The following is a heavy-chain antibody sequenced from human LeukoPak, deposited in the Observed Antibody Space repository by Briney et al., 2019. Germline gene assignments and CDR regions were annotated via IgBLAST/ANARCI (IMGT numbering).Heavy chain of an antibody. J-gene: IGHJ4*02. CDR2: IYYTGST. CDR3: ARGGSRQSSSSDFDY. Sequence: SENLSLTCTVSGASFSSYYWSWIRQPPGKGLEWVAYIYYTGSTNYNPSLKSRVTISVDTSKKQFSLKLSSVTAADTAVYYCARGGSRQSSSSDFDYWGQGILVTVSS. V-gene: IGHV4-59*01. D-gene: IGHD6-6*01. CDR1: GASFSSYY.